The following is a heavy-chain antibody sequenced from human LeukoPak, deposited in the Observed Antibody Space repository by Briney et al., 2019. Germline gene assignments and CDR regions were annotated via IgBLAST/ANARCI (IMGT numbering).Heavy chain of an antibody. Sequence: LPGGSLRLSCAASGFTFSSYAMSWVRQAPGKGLECVSPINGNGGSTDYADSVKGRFTISRDNSKNTLYLQMNSLRAEDTAVYYCAKLGKTARFHIFPYYFDYWGQGTLVTVSS. CDR1: GFTFSSYA. J-gene: IGHJ4*02. D-gene: IGHD6-6*01. CDR3: AKLGKTARFHIFPYYFDY. V-gene: IGHV3-23*01. CDR2: INGNGGST.